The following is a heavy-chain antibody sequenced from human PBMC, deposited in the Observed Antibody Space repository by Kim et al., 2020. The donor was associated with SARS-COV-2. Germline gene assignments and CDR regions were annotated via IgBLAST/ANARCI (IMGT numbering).Heavy chain of an antibody. CDR3: ARPGGNSGDDY. D-gene: IGHD2-21*02. J-gene: IGHJ4*02. Sequence: TYYTPPLKSRVTISVDTSKNQFSLKLSSVTAADTAVYYCARPGGNSGDDYWGQGTLVTVSS. V-gene: IGHV4-31*02. CDR2: T.